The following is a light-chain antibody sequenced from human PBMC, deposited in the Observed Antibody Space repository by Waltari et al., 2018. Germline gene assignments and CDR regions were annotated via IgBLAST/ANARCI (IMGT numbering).Light chain of an antibody. CDR2: WAS. V-gene: IGKV4-1*01. CDR1: QSLFYSTYNQNY. CDR3: QQYYNIPLT. J-gene: IGKJ4*01. Sequence: DIVMTQSPHSLAVSLGERATIKCTSRQSLFYSTYNQNYLAWYQQKPGQPPELLIYWASTRESGVPDRFSGRGSGTDFTLTISSLQAEDVAFYYCQQYYNIPLTFGGGTKVEIK.